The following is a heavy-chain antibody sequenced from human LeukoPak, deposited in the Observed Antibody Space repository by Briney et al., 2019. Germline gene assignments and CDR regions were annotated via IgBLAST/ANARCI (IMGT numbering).Heavy chain of an antibody. V-gene: IGHV3-74*01. CDR2: TNTDGSYS. D-gene: IGHD4-17*01. CDR3: ARDFDGPRASDY. J-gene: IGHJ4*02. Sequence: PGGSLRLSYAASGFTFSYFWMHWFHQTPGKGLVWVSCTNTDGSYSSYADSVKGRFTISRDNVRNTLYLQMSSLRAEDSAVYYCARDFDGPRASDYWGQGISVTVSS. CDR1: GFTFSYFW.